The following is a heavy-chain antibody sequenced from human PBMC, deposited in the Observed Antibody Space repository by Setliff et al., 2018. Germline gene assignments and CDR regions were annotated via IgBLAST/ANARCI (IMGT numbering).Heavy chain of an antibody. V-gene: IGHV1-18*01. J-gene: IGHJ6*02. CDR2: IFPKTGNT. Sequence: ASVKVSCKASGYTFTNYGITWVRQAPGQGPEWMGWIFPKTGNTNYAQKFQGRVTMTTDRSTHTVFMELRSLRSDDTALFYCARVVYYASGSSLSYGMDVWGQGTAVTVSS. CDR3: ARVVYYASGSSLSYGMDV. D-gene: IGHD3-10*01. CDR1: GYTFTNYG.